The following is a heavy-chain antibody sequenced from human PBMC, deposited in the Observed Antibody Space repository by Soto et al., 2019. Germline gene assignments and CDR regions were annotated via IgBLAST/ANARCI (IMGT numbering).Heavy chain of an antibody. CDR3: ARSGFSSYRMDV. CDR2: IYPTDSDT. Sequence: GESLKISCQGSGYIFTTYWIGWVRQMPGKGLEWMGIIYPTDSDTRYSPSFQGQVTISADKSISTAYLQLSSLRASDTAVYYCARSGFSSYRMDVWGQGTTVTVSS. CDR1: GYIFTTYW. V-gene: IGHV5-51*01. D-gene: IGHD5-12*01. J-gene: IGHJ6*02.